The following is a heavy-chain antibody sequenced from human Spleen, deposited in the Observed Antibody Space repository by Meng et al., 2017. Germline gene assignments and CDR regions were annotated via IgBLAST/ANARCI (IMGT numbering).Heavy chain of an antibody. CDR2: FDPEDGET. CDR1: TYAFTGYY. D-gene: IGHD3-9*01. CDR3: ASRNYDILTGPQGGAFDI. V-gene: IGHV1-24*01. J-gene: IGHJ3*02. Sequence: ASVKVSCKASTYAFTGYYIHWVRRAPGQGLEWVGGFDPEDGETIYAQKFQGRVTMTEDTSRDTAYMELSSLRSEDTAVYYCASRNYDILTGPQGGAFDIWGQGTMVTVSS.